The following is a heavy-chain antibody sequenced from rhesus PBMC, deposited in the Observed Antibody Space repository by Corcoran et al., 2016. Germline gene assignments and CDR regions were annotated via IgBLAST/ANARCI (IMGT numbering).Heavy chain of an antibody. CDR2: ISGSGGST. CDR1: GGSISSNY. V-gene: IGHV4-173*01. Sequence: QLQLQESGPGLVKPSETLSLTCAVSGGSISSNYWSWIRQPPGKGLEWIGRISGSGGSTDYNPPLKIRGTISTDTSQNQFSLKLSSVTAADTAVYYCARQYSGYPEAYDYWGQGVLVTVSS. J-gene: IGHJ4*01. D-gene: IGHD5-24*01. CDR3: ARQYSGYPEAYDY.